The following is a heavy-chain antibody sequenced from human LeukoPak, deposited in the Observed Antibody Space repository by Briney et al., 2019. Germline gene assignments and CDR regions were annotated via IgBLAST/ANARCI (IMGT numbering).Heavy chain of an antibody. Sequence: SETLSLTCTVSGGSISSSSYYWGWIRQPPGKGLEWIGSIYYSGSTYYSPSLKSRVTISVDTSKNQFSLKPSSVTAADTAVYYCARGPRTRYCSGGSCYFDYWGQGTLVTVSS. CDR3: ARGPRTRYCSGGSCYFDY. CDR1: GGSISSSSYY. V-gene: IGHV4-39*07. CDR2: IYYSGST. J-gene: IGHJ4*02. D-gene: IGHD2-15*01.